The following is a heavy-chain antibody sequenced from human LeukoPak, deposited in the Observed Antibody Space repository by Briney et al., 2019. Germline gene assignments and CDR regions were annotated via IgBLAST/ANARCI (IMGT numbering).Heavy chain of an antibody. CDR2: INPSGGST. D-gene: IGHD2-8*02. J-gene: IGHJ4*02. CDR3: ARTTGGRGYFDY. V-gene: IGHV1-46*01. CDR1: GYTFTSYY. Sequence: GASVKVSCKASGYTFTSYYMHWVRQAPGQGLEWTGIINPSGGSTSYAQKFQGRVTMTRDTSTSTVYMELSSLRSEDTAVYYCARTTGGRGYFDYWGQGTLVTVSS.